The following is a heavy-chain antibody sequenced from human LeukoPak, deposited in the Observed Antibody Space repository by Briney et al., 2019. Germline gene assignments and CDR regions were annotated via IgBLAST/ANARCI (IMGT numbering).Heavy chain of an antibody. CDR3: ARYYDSSACLDY. CDR1: GYTFTRYY. Sequence: ASVKVSCKASGYTFTRYYMHWVRQPPGLGLEWMGIINPSSGSTSYAQKFQGRVTMTRDTSTSTVYMELSSLRSEDTAVYYCARYYDSSACLDYWGQGTLVTVSS. D-gene: IGHD3-22*01. J-gene: IGHJ4*02. CDR2: INPSSGST. V-gene: IGHV1-46*01.